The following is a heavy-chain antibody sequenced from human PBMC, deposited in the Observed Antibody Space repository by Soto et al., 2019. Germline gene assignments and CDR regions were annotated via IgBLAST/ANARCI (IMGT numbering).Heavy chain of an antibody. Sequence: HPGGSLRLSCAASGFTFSSYWMSWVRQAPGKGLEWVANIKQDGSDKYYVDSVKGQLTISRDNAKNSLYLQMNSLRAEDTAVYYCASYDFWSGYYYYWGQGTLVTVSS. CDR2: IKQDGSDK. J-gene: IGHJ4*02. V-gene: IGHV3-7*01. CDR1: GFTFSSYW. CDR3: ASYDFWSGYYYY. D-gene: IGHD3-3*01.